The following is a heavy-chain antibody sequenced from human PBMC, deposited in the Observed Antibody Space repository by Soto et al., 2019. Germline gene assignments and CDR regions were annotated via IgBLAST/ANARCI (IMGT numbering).Heavy chain of an antibody. CDR2: INSDGSNT. J-gene: IGHJ4*02. CDR1: GFTFSNYW. V-gene: IGHV3-74*01. Sequence: EVQLVESGGGLVQPGGSLRLSCAASGFTFSNYWMHWVRQVPGKGLVWGSRINSDGSNTNYADSVKGRFTISRDNAKNTLYLQKNSLRAEDTAVYYCARAGATTFLTSTYFDYWGQGTLVTVSS. CDR3: ARAGATTFLTSTYFDY. D-gene: IGHD1-26*01.